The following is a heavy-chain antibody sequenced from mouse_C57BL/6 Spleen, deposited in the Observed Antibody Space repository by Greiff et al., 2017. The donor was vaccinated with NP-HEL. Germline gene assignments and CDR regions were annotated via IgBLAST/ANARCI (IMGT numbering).Heavy chain of an antibody. CDR2: IYPGSGST. V-gene: IGHV1-55*01. J-gene: IGHJ3*01. D-gene: IGHD2-5*01. CDR1: GYTFTSYW. Sequence: VQLQQSGAELVKPGASVKMSCKASGYTFTSYWITWVKQRPGQGLEWIGDIYPGSGSTNYNEKFKSKATLTVDTSSSTAYMQLSSLTSEDSAVYYCARGGSNYVPFAYWGQGTLVTVSA. CDR3: ARGGSNYVPFAY.